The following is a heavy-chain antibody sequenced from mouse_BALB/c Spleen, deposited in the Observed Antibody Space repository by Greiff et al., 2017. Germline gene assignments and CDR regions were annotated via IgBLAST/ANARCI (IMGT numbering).Heavy chain of an antibody. V-gene: IGHV1S81*02. CDR2: INPSNGGT. CDR1: GYTFTSYY. J-gene: IGHJ4*01. D-gene: IGHD2-3*01. CDR3: TRESYDYAMDY. Sequence: QVQLQQSGAELVKPGASVKLSCKASGYTFTSYYMYWVKQRPGQGLEWIGEINPSNGGTNFNEKFKSKATLTVDKSSSTAYMQLSSLTSEDSAVYYCTRESYDYAMDYWGQGTSVTVSS.